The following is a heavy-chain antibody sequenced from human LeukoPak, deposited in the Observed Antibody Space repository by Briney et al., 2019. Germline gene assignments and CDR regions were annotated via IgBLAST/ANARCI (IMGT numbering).Heavy chain of an antibody. CDR3: ARIGNYYSGMCHFDS. J-gene: IGHJ4*02. D-gene: IGHD3-10*01. V-gene: IGHV1-2*02. CDR1: GYTFTGYY. CDR2: INPNSGGT. Sequence: ASVKVSCKASGYTFTGYYIHWVRQAPGQGLEWMGWINPNSGGTNYAQKFQGRVTMTRDTSISTAYLDLSSLRSDDTALYYCARIGNYYSGMCHFDSWGQGTLVTVSS.